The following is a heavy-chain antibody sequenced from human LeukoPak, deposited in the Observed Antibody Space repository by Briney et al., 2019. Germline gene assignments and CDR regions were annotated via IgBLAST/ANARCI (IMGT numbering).Heavy chain of an antibody. D-gene: IGHD6-13*01. CDR1: GGSISSYY. CDR2: IYYSGST. Sequence: SETLSLTCTVSGGSISSYYWSWIRQPPGKGLEWIGYIYYSGSTNYNPSLKSRVTISVDTSKNQFSLKLSSVTAADTAVYYCARDGYSSSWDWFDPWGQGTLVTVSS. J-gene: IGHJ5*02. V-gene: IGHV4-59*01. CDR3: ARDGYSSSWDWFDP.